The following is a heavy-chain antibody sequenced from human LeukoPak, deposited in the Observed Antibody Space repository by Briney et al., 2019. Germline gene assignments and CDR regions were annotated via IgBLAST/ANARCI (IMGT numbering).Heavy chain of an antibody. CDR3: ARGPITIFGVVTRPFDY. Sequence: GSLRLSCAASGFTFSSYGMSWIRQPPGKGLEWIGEINHSGSTNYNPSLKSRVTISVDTSKNQFSLKLSSVTAADTAVYYCARGPITIFGVVTRPFDYWGQGTLVTVSS. CDR1: GFTFSSYG. J-gene: IGHJ4*02. V-gene: IGHV4-34*01. D-gene: IGHD3-3*01. CDR2: INHSGST.